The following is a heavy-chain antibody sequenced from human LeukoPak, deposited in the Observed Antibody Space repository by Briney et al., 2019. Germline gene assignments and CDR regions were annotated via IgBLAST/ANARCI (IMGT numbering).Heavy chain of an antibody. CDR2: INHSGST. V-gene: IGHV4-34*01. CDR1: GGSFSGYY. D-gene: IGHD6-13*01. CDR3: ARANGYSSSWYPNY. J-gene: IGHJ4*02. Sequence: PSETPSLTCAVYGGSFSGYYWSWIRQPPGKGLEWIGEINHSGSTNYNPSLKSRVTISVDTSKNQFSLKLSSVTAADTAVYYCARANGYSSSWYPNYWGQGTLVTVSS.